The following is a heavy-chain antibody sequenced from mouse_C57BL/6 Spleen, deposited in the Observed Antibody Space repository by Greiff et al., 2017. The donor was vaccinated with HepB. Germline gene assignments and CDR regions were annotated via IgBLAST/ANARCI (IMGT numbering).Heavy chain of an antibody. CDR3: ARRLGRYAMDY. V-gene: IGHV5-6*02. J-gene: IGHJ4*01. CDR2: ISSGGSYT. CDR1: GFTFSSYG. D-gene: IGHD4-1*01. Sequence: EVMLVESGGDLVKPGGSLKLSCAASGFTFSSYGMSWVRQTPDKRLEWVATISSGGSYTYYPDSVKGRFTISRDNAKNTLYLQMSSLKSEDTAMYYCARRLGRYAMDYWGQGTSVTVSS.